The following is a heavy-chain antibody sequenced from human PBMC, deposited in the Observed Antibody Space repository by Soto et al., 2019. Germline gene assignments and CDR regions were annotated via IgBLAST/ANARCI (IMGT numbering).Heavy chain of an antibody. CDR3: ARFGAAAAHDDN. J-gene: IGHJ4*01. D-gene: IGHD6-13*01. Sequence: SQTLSLTCAVSGGSISSGGYSWSRIRQPPGKGLEWIGYIYHSGSTYYNPSLAPRLNISFDMSKSQVYLQLTSVTAADTAVYYCARFGAAAAHDDNWGRGVLVTVSS. CDR1: GGSISSGGYS. V-gene: IGHV4-30-2*02. CDR2: IYHSGST.